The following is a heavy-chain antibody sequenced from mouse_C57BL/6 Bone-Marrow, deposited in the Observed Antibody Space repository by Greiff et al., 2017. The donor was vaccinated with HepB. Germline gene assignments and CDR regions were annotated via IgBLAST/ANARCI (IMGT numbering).Heavy chain of an antibody. CDR1: GYTFTSYW. V-gene: IGHV1-50*01. Sequence: VQLQQPGAELVKPGASVKLSSKASGYTFTSYWMQWVKQRPGQGLEWIGEIDPSDSYTNYNQKFKGKATLTVDTSSSTAYMQLSSLTSEDSAVYYCASIGSSYRYFDVWGTGTTVTVSS. J-gene: IGHJ1*03. CDR3: ASIGSSYRYFDV. D-gene: IGHD1-1*01. CDR2: IDPSDSYT.